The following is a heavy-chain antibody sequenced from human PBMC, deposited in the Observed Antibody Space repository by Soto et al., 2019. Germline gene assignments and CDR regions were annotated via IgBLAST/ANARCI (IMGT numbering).Heavy chain of an antibody. CDR2: IYYSGST. D-gene: IGHD3-22*01. J-gene: IGHJ4*02. CDR3: ARANYDSSGYYYFDY. CDR1: GGSISSGDYY. V-gene: IGHV4-30-4*01. Sequence: SETLSLTCTVSGGSISSGDYYWSWIRQPPGKGLEWIGYIYYSGSTYYNQSLKSRVTISVDTSKNQFSLKLSSVTAADTAVYYCARANYDSSGYYYFDYWGQGTLVTVSS.